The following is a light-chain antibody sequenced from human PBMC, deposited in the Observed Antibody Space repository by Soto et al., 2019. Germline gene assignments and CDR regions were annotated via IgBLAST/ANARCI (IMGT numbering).Light chain of an antibody. CDR3: SSYTSSSTRV. CDR1: SSDVGGYNY. CDR2: EVS. J-gene: IGLJ2*01. V-gene: IGLV2-14*01. Sequence: QSVLTQPASVSVSPGQSITISCTGTSSDVGGYNYVSWYQQHPGKAPKLMIYEVSKRPSGVSNRFSGSKSGNTASLTISGLQAEDEADYYCSSYTSSSTRVFGGGTKLTVL.